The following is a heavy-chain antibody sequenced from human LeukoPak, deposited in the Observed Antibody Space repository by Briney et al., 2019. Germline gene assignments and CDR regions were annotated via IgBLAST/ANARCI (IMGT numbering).Heavy chain of an antibody. CDR1: GYTFTSYG. CDR3: ARVAPHRRLAVSGLIYFDY. CDR2: ISANNGNT. D-gene: IGHD3-10*01. Sequence: ASVKVSCKASGYTFTSYGISWVRQAPGQGLEWMGWISANNGNTNYAQKLQGRVTMTTDTSTSTAYMELRSLRSDDTAVYYCARVAPHRRLAVSGLIYFDYWGQGTLVTVSS. V-gene: IGHV1-18*01. J-gene: IGHJ4*02.